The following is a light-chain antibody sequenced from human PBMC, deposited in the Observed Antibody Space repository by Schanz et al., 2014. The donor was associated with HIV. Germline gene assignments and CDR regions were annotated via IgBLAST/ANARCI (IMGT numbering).Light chain of an antibody. Sequence: EIVLTQSPGTLSLSPGERATLSCRASQSVSRNYLAWYQQKPGQAPRLLLYGASTRATGVPARFSGSGSGTDFTLTISRLEPEDFAVYFCQQYANPPITFGQGTRLEIK. CDR1: QSVSRNY. CDR2: GAS. J-gene: IGKJ5*01. CDR3: QQYANPPIT. V-gene: IGKV3-20*01.